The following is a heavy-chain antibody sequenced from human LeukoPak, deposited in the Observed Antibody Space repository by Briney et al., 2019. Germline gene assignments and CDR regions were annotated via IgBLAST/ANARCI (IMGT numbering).Heavy chain of an antibody. D-gene: IGHD3-10*01. CDR1: GGSISTSHPY. V-gene: IGHV4-39*01. CDR3: ARHLSGKKDF. Sequence: SETLSLTCTVSGGSISTSHPYWGWIRQPPGKGLQWIGSILYSGATYYNPSLESRVTISLDPSKTLLSLKLTSVTASDTAVYFCARHLSGKKDFWGQGALVTASS. CDR2: ILYSGAT. J-gene: IGHJ4*02.